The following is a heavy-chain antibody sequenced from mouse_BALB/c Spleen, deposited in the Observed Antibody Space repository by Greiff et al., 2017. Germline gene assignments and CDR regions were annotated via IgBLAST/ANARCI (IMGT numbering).Heavy chain of an antibody. CDR2: IYPGDGDT. CDR3: ATKLRFDY. D-gene: IGHD1-1*01. Sequence: VQLQESGAELVRPGSSVKISCKASGYAFSSYWMNWVKQRPGQGLEWIGQIYPGDGDTNYNGKFKGKATLTADKSSSTAYMQLSSLTSEDSAVYFCATKLRFDYWGQGTTLTVSS. J-gene: IGHJ2*01. CDR1: GYAFSSYW. V-gene: IGHV1-80*01.